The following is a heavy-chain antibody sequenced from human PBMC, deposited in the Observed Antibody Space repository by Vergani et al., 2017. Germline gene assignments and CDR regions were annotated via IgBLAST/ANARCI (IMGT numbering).Heavy chain of an antibody. J-gene: IGHJ4*02. V-gene: IGHV3-23*01. CDR3: AELYCDDGDSPF. D-gene: IGHD2-21*02. Sequence: EVQLLESGGGSVQPGESLRLSCVASGFRFREHGMNWVRQAPGKGLEWVSGISGHDHRTLYADSVKGRFIITRDDSKNTLYLQMSSLRVEDTAIYYCAELYCDDGDSPFWGQGTLVTVSS. CDR2: ISGHDHRT. CDR1: GFRFREHG.